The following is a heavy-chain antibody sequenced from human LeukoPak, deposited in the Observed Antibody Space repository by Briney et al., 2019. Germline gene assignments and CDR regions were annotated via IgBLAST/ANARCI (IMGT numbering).Heavy chain of an antibody. D-gene: IGHD4-11*01. CDR1: KFMFSHYG. J-gene: IGHJ4*02. CDR2: IWSDGTNQ. Sequence: PGGSLRLSCAASKFMFSHYGMHWVRQAPGKGLEWVAVIWSDGTNQYYADSVEGRFTVSRDNSQNTLYLQMSSLRPEDTAIYYCAKDAERGFDYSNSLQKWGQGTLVTVSS. CDR3: AKDAERGFDYSNSLQK. V-gene: IGHV3-33*06.